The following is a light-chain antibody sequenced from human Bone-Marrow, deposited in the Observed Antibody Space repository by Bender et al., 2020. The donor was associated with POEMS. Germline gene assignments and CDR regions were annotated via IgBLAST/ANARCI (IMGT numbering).Light chain of an antibody. Sequence: QSALTQPRSVSGSPGQSVTISCTGTSSDVGGYNYVSWYQQHPGKVPKVIIFEASKRPSGVPDRFSGSKSGITASLTVSGLQAEDEADYYCSSFAGNNIFVFGGGTKLTVL. CDR3: SSFAGNNIFV. J-gene: IGLJ3*02. V-gene: IGLV2-11*01. CDR1: SSDVGGYNY. CDR2: EAS.